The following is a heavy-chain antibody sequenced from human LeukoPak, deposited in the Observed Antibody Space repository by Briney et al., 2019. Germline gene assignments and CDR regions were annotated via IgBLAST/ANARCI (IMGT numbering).Heavy chain of an antibody. V-gene: IGHV4-59*01. CDR1: GGSITSYY. CDR2: IYYSGST. J-gene: IGHJ4*02. D-gene: IGHD1-26*01. CDR3: ARVGWELLGPFDH. Sequence: TETLSLTYTVSGGSITSYYWSWIRQPPAKGLEWIGYIYYSGSTNYNPSLKSRVTISVDRSKNQFSLKLRSVIAADTAVYYCARVGWELLGPFDHWGQGTLVTVSS.